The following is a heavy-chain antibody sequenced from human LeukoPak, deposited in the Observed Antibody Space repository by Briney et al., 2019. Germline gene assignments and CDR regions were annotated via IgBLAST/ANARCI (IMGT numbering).Heavy chain of an antibody. D-gene: IGHD3-22*01. J-gene: IGHJ4*02. CDR3: ARDSGNYYDSSGYLD. CDR2: IYYSGST. Sequence: SETLSLTCTVSGGSISSSSYYWGWIRQPPGKGLEWIGSIYYSGSTYYNPSLKSRVTISVDTSKNQFSLKLSSVTAADTAVYYCARDSGNYYDSSGYLDWGQGTLVTVSS. V-gene: IGHV4-39*07. CDR1: GGSISSSSYY.